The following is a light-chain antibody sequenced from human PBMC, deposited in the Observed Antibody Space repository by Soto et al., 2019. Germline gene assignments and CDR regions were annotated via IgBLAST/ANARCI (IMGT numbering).Light chain of an antibody. Sequence: QSALTQPPSASGSPGQSVTISCTGTRSDVAGYNFVSWYQQHPGKAPKLIIYEVTKRPSGVPDRFSGSKSGNTACLTVSGLQAEDEAHYYCGSYAVFNNVVFGTGTKVTVL. CDR1: RSDVAGYNF. CDR2: EVT. CDR3: GSYAVFNNVV. V-gene: IGLV2-8*01. J-gene: IGLJ1*01.